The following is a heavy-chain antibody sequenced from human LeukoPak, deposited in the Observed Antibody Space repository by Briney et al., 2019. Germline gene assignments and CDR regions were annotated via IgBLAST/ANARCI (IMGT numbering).Heavy chain of an antibody. CDR1: GGSISNYY. J-gene: IGHJ6*03. CDR3: ARDHYYDSSGYWGYYYYYYMDV. D-gene: IGHD3-22*01. CDR2: IYYSGST. V-gene: IGHV4-59*01. Sequence: SETLSLTCTVSGGSISNYYWSWIRQPPGKELEWIGYIYYSGSTNYNPSLKSRVTISVDTSKNQFSLKLSSVTAADTAAYYCARDHYYDSSGYWGYYYYYYMDVWGKGTTVTVSS.